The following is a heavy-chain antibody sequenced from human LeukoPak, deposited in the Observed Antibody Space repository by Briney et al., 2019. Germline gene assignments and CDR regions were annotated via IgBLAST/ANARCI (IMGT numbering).Heavy chain of an antibody. CDR2: INPSGRI. V-gene: IGHV4-34*01. J-gene: IGHJ6*03. CDR1: GGSFSGYY. Sequence: SETLSLTCAVYGGSFSGYYWSWIRQAPGKGLEWIGEINPSGRISYNPSLKSRLTISVDASKNQFSLNLRSLTAADKAVYYCPRGRQQVSMIVVVMTAVSYYLDVWGKGTTVTVS. D-gene: IGHD3-22*01. CDR3: PRGRQQVSMIVVVMTAVSYYLDV.